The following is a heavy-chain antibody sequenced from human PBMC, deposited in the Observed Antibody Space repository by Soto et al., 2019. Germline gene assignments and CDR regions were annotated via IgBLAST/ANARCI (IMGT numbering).Heavy chain of an antibody. J-gene: IGHJ4*02. CDR2: ISTYNGDT. CDR1: GYTFTSYA. Sequence: QVQLVQSGAEVKKPGASLKVSCTASGYTFTSYAITWVRQAPGQGLEWMGWISTYNGDTKYAQNLQGRVTITTHTSTRTAYMALRSLKSDDTAVYYCARGPLLRTIPEHWGQGTLVAVSS. CDR3: ARGPLLRTIPEH. V-gene: IGHV1-18*01. D-gene: IGHD3-3*01.